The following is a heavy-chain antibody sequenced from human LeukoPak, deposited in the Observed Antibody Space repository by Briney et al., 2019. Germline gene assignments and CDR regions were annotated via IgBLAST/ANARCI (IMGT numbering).Heavy chain of an antibody. V-gene: IGHV3-66*01. J-gene: IGHJ4*02. CDR2: IYSGGST. CDR3: GREGFDYTSSPANH. CDR1: GFTVSSNY. Sequence: GGSLRLSCAASGFTVSSNYMSWVRQAPGKGLEWVSVIYSGGSTYYADSVKGRFTISRDNSKNTLYLQMNSLRAEDTAVYYCGREGFDYTSSPANHWGQGTLVTVSS. D-gene: IGHD6-6*01.